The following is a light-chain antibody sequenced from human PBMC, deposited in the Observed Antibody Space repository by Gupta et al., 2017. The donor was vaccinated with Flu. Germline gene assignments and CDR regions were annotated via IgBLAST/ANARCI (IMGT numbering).Light chain of an antibody. Sequence: GERASLACRASESVSNNLVWVQQRHGQAPRLLIFGASFRGTGVPDRFSGSGSGTEFTLTISGLQSEDFAVYYCQQYHNWPRTFGQGTRVDIK. V-gene: IGKV3-15*01. CDR2: GAS. J-gene: IGKJ1*01. CDR1: ESVSNN. CDR3: QQYHNWPRT.